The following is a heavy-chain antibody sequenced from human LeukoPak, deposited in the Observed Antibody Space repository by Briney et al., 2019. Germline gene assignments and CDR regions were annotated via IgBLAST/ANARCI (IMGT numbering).Heavy chain of an antibody. D-gene: IGHD2-2*01. V-gene: IGHV5-10-1*01. CDR1: GYSFTSYW. CDR3: ARHPLIVVPAAARNWFDP. Sequence: GESLQISCKGSGYSFTSYWISWVRQMRGKGLEWMGRIDPSDSYTNYSPSFQGHVTISADKSISTAYLQWSSLKASDTAMYYCARHPLIVVPAAARNWFDPWGQGTLVTVSS. J-gene: IGHJ5*02. CDR2: IDPSDSYT.